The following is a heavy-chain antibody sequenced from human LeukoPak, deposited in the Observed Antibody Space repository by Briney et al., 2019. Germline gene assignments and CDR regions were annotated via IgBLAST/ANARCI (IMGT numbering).Heavy chain of an antibody. J-gene: IGHJ4*02. CDR2: ISYDGSNK. V-gene: IGHV3-30*04. D-gene: IGHD4-17*01. CDR3: ARDFYGDYGFDF. CDR1: GFTFSSYA. Sequence: GGSLRLSCAASGFTFSSYAMHWVRQAPGKGLEWMAVISYDGSNKYYADSVKGRFTISRDNAQNSLYLQMNSLRDDDTAVYYCARDFYGDYGFDFWGQGTLVTVSS.